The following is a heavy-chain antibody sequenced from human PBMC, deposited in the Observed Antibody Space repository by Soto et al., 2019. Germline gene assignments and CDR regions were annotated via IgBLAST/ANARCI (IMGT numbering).Heavy chain of an antibody. D-gene: IGHD2-15*01. CDR2: IRGSGSNT. CDR1: GFTFSSHA. Sequence: EVQLSESGGGLVQPGGSLRLSCAASGFTFSSHAMNWVRQAPGKGLEWVSAIRGSGSNTYYAENVKGRFSISRDNSKNTLYLQMHSLRAEDTAVYYCAKDRAAHGDNWFDPWGQGTLVTVSS. CDR3: AKDRAAHGDNWFDP. V-gene: IGHV3-23*01. J-gene: IGHJ5*02.